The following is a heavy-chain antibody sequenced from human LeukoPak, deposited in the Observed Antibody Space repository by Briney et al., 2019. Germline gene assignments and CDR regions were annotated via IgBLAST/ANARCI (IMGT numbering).Heavy chain of an antibody. D-gene: IGHD2-2*02. CDR3: ARDGCSSTSCYTHNWFDP. J-gene: IGHJ5*02. CDR1: GGSISSSGYY. V-gene: IGHV4-39*01. CDR2: IYYSGST. Sequence: SETLSLTCTVSGGSISSSGYYWGWIRQPPGKGLEWIGSIYYSGSTYYNPSLKSRVTISVDTSKNQFSLKLSSVTAADTAVYYCARDGCSSTSCYTHNWFDPWGQGTLVTVSS.